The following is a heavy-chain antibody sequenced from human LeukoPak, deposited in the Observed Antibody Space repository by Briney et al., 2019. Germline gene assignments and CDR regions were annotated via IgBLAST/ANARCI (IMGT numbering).Heavy chain of an antibody. Sequence: GGSLRLSCTVSGFTVSSNSMSWVRQAPGKGLEWVSFIHSDNTHYSDSVKGRFTISRDNSKNTLYLQMNSLRAEDTAVYYCARDLARGSYGDYRKYFDYWGQGTLVTVSS. V-gene: IGHV3-53*01. CDR2: IHSDNT. CDR3: ARDLARGSYGDYRKYFDY. D-gene: IGHD4-17*01. CDR1: GFTVSSNS. J-gene: IGHJ4*02.